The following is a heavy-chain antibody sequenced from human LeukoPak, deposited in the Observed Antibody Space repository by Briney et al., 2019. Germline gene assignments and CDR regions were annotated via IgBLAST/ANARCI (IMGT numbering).Heavy chain of an antibody. D-gene: IGHD3-22*01. CDR1: GYTFTGYY. CDR3: GRLYYYDSSGYYYYYMDV. CDR2: INPNSGGT. Sequence: ASVKVSCKASGYTFTGYYMHWVRQAPGPGLEWMGWINPNSGGTNYAQKFQGRVTRARDTSISTAYIELSRVRSDGTAVYYCGRLYYYDSSGYYYYYMDVWGKGTTVTVSS. J-gene: IGHJ6*03. V-gene: IGHV1-2*02.